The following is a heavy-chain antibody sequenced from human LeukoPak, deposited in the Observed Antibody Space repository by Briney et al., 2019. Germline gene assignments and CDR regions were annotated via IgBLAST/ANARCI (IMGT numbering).Heavy chain of an antibody. CDR2: MSSSGST. D-gene: IGHD6-13*01. Sequence: PSETLSLTCTVSGGSISSSSSYYWAWIRQPPGKGLEWIGTMSSSGSTYYNPSLKSRVTISGDMSKNQFSPKLSSVTAADTAVFYCARRSQTAAGRGIDYWGQGTLVTVSS. CDR3: ARRSQTAAGRGIDY. CDR1: GGSISSSSSYY. J-gene: IGHJ4*02. V-gene: IGHV4-39*01.